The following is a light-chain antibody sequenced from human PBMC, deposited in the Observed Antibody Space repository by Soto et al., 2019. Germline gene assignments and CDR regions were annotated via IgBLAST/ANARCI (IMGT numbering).Light chain of an antibody. Sequence: QPVLTQPPSASGTPGQRVTISCSGSSSNIGSNTVNWYQQLPGTTPKLLIYSNNQRPSGVPDRFSGSKSGTSASLAISGLQSADEADYYCAARDDSLNGVVFGGGTKLTVL. CDR3: AARDDSLNGVV. CDR1: SSNIGSNT. J-gene: IGLJ2*01. CDR2: SNN. V-gene: IGLV1-44*01.